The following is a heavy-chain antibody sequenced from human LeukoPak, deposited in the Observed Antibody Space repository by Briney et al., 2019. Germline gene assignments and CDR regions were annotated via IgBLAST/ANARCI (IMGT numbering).Heavy chain of an antibody. CDR2: IIPIFGTA. J-gene: IGHJ4*02. V-gene: IGHV1-69*13. Sequence: ASVKVSCKASGGTFSSYAISWVRQAPGQGLEWMGGIIPIFGTANYAQKFQGRVTITADESTSTAYMELSSLRSEDTAVYYCARDRWTSSGWYNRQIDYWGQGTLVTVSS. CDR1: GGTFSSYA. D-gene: IGHD6-19*01. CDR3: ARDRWTSSGWYNRQIDY.